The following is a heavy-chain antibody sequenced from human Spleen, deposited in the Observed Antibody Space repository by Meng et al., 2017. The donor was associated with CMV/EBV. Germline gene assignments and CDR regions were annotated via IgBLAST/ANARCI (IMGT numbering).Heavy chain of an antibody. J-gene: IGHJ5*02. CDR2: IYYSGST. D-gene: IGHD2-2*02. CDR1: SSGHS. V-gene: IGHV4-39*07. CDR3: ARNQLGYCSSTSCYTGWFDP. Sequence: SSGHSWGWIREPPGKGLQWIGSIYYSGSTYYNPSLKSRVTISVDTSKNQFSLKLSSVTAADTAVYYCARNQLGYCSSTSCYTGWFDPWGQGTLVTVSS.